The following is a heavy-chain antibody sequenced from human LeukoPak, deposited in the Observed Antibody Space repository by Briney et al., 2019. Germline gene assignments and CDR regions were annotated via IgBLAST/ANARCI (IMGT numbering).Heavy chain of an antibody. CDR3: ARDSEVVISLHYYHYYGMDI. CDR1: GFTFSSYS. Sequence: GGSLRLSCAASGFTFSSYSMTWVRQAPGKGLEWVSSISSSSSYIYYADSVKGRFTISRDNAKNSLYLQMNSLRAEDTAVYYCARDSEVVISLHYYHYYGMDIWGQGTTVTVSS. V-gene: IGHV3-21*01. D-gene: IGHD3-22*01. CDR2: ISSSSSYI. J-gene: IGHJ6*02.